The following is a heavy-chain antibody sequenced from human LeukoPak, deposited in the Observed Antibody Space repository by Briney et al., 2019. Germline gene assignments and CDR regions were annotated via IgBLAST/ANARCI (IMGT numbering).Heavy chain of an antibody. Sequence: SETLSLTCAVSGDSISNYYWSWIRQPPGKGLEWIGYIYYSGSTNYNPSLKSRVTISVDTSKNQSSLKLSSVTAADTAVYYCAREVVAAAGTVDYWGQGALVIVSS. CDR3: AREVVAAAGTVDY. D-gene: IGHD6-13*01. V-gene: IGHV4-59*01. J-gene: IGHJ4*02. CDR2: IYYSGST. CDR1: GDSISNYY.